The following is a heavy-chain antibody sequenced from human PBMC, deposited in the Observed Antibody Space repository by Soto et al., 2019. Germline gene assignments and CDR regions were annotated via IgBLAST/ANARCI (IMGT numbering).Heavy chain of an antibody. CDR3: ARTERNDDFWSGYPNYYYYGMDV. CDR2: IIPIFGTA. V-gene: IGHV1-69*18. CDR1: GGTFSSYA. D-gene: IGHD3-3*01. J-gene: IGHJ6*02. Sequence: QVQLVQSGAEVKKPGSSVKVSCKASGGTFSSYAISWVRQAPGQGLEWLGNIIPIFGTANYAQKFQGRVTITAVESTSTAYMELSSLRSEDTAVYYCARTERNDDFWSGYPNYYYYGMDVWGQGTTVTVSS.